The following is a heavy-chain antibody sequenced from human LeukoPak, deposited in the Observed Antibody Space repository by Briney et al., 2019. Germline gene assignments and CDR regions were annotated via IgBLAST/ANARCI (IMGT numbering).Heavy chain of an antibody. CDR2: ISDEGSNI. D-gene: IGHD3-22*01. Sequence: PGGSLRLSCVASGFTFSSYGMHWVRQAPGKGLEWVAVISDEGSNIYYTDSVKGRFTISRDNSKNTLYLQINSLRTEDTAVYYCAKAGSSSGYYSRFDYWGQGTLVTVSS. J-gene: IGHJ4*02. CDR3: AKAGSSSGYYSRFDY. V-gene: IGHV3-30*18. CDR1: GFTFSSYG.